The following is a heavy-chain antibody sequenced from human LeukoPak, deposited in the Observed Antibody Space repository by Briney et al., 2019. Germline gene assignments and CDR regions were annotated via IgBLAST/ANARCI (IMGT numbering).Heavy chain of an antibody. D-gene: IGHD5-18*01. Sequence: GGSLRLSCAASGFTFSSYWMSWVRQAPGKGLEWVANIKQDGSEKYYVDSVKGRFTISRDNAKNSLYLQMNSLRAEDTAVYYCARRVFSYGYGNIDYWGQGTLVTVSS. CDR2: IKQDGSEK. CDR1: GFTFSSYW. CDR3: ARRVFSYGYGNIDY. V-gene: IGHV3-7*01. J-gene: IGHJ4*02.